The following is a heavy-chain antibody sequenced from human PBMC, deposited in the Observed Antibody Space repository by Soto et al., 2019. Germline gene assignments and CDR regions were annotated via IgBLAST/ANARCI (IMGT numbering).Heavy chain of an antibody. V-gene: IGHV3-23*01. D-gene: IGHD5-12*01. CDR3: AKVIARRVDIVATGHFDY. CDR1: GFTFSSYA. Sequence: EVQLLESGGGLVQPGGSLRLSCAASGFTFSSYAMSWVRQAPGKGLEWVSAISGSGGSTYYADSVKGRFTISRDNSKNTLNLQMNSLRANDTAVYYWAKVIARRVDIVATGHFDYWGQGTLVTVSS. J-gene: IGHJ4*02. CDR2: ISGSGGST.